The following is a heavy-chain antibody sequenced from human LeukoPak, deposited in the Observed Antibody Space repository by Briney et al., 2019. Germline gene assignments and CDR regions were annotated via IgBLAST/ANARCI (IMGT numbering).Heavy chain of an antibody. J-gene: IGHJ5*02. Sequence: GESLKISCKGSGYSFTSYWIGWVRQMPGKGLECMEIIYPGDSDTRYSPSFQGQVTISADKSISTAYLQWSSLKASDTAMYYCARQYSGLVVNWFDPWGQGTLLTVSS. CDR1: GYSFTSYW. D-gene: IGHD1-26*01. CDR3: ARQYSGLVVNWFDP. V-gene: IGHV5-51*01. CDR2: IYPGDSDT.